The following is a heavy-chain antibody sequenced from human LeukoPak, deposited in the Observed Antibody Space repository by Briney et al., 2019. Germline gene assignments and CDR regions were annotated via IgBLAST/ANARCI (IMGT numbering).Heavy chain of an antibody. V-gene: IGHV4-34*01. CDR2: ITHSGST. CDR3: ARGGYYGSGNDFRFDP. J-gene: IGHJ5*02. D-gene: IGHD3-10*01. CDR1: GGSFSVYH. Sequence: PSETLSLTCSVYGGSFSVYHWSWIRQPPGKGLEWIGEITHSGSTNYNPSLKSRVTISVDTSKNQFSLKLSSVTAADTAVYYCARGGYYGSGNDFRFDPWGQGTLVTVSS.